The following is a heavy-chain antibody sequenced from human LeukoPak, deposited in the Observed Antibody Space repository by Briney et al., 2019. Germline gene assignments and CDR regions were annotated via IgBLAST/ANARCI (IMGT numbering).Heavy chain of an antibody. Sequence: PSETLSLTCTVSGGSISSSSYYWGWIRQPPGKGLEWIGSIYYSGSTYYNPSLKSRVTISVDTSKNQFSLKLGSVTAADTAVYYCARLRLTTGEVFDYWGQGTLVTVSS. J-gene: IGHJ4*02. CDR3: ARLRLTTGEVFDY. D-gene: IGHD7-27*01. CDR2: IYYSGST. CDR1: GGSISSSSYY. V-gene: IGHV4-39*01.